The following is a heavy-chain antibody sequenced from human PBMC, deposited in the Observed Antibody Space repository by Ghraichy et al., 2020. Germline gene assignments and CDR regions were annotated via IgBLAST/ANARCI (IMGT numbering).Heavy chain of an antibody. CDR1: GFTFSSYA. Sequence: GGSLRLSCAASGFTFSSYAMHWVRQAPGKGLEWVAVISYDGSNKYYADSVKGRFTISRDNSKNTLYLQMNSLRAEDTAVYYCARQGSGWTARYYYYYMDVWGKGTTVTVSS. V-gene: IGHV3-30*04. CDR2: ISYDGSNK. CDR3: ARQGSGWTARYYYYYMDV. D-gene: IGHD6-19*01. J-gene: IGHJ6*03.